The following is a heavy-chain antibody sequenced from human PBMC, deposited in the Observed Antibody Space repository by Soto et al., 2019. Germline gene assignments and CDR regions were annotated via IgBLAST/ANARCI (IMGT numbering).Heavy chain of an antibody. V-gene: IGHV1-18*01. J-gene: IGHJ4*02. D-gene: IGHD3-9*01. CDR2: ISAYNGNT. Sequence: QVQLEQSGAEVKKPGASVKVSCKASGYTFSNYDISWVRQAPGQGLEWMGWISAYNGNTNYAQKLQGRVTMTTDTSTSTAYMALMSLRSDDTAVYYCAREDYDISTGYNLSLDYWGQGTLVTVSS. CDR3: AREDYDISTGYNLSLDY. CDR1: GYTFSNYD.